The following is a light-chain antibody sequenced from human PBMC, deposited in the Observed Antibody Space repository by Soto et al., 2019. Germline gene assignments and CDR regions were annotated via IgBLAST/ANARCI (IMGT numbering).Light chain of an antibody. CDR1: ESDDIY. Sequence: ETVLTQSPATLSLSPGETATLSCRASESDDIYLAWYQQKPGQAPRLLIYHASNRATGIPARFSGSGSGTDFTLTISSLEPEDSAVYYCQQRRNWPPLTFGGGTRVEIK. V-gene: IGKV3-11*01. J-gene: IGKJ4*01. CDR3: QQRRNWPPLT. CDR2: HAS.